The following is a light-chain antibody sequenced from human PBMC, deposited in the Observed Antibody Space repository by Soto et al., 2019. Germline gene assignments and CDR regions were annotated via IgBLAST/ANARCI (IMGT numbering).Light chain of an antibody. CDR3: QQYYSIPVT. V-gene: IGKV4-1*01. CDR2: WAS. J-gene: IGKJ1*01. CDR1: QSVLYSSKNKNY. Sequence: DIVMTQSPDSLAVSLGERATINCKSSQSVLYSSKNKNYLAWYQQKPRQPPKLLIYWASTRESGVPDRFSGSGSGTDFTLTISSLQAEDVAVYYCQQYYSIPVTFGQGTKVEIK.